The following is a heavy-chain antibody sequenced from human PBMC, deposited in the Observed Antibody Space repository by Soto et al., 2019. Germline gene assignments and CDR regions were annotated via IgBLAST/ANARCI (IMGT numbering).Heavy chain of an antibody. D-gene: IGHD3-10*01. CDR1: GGSMSEYF. J-gene: IGHJ4*02. V-gene: IGHV4-59*01. CDR3: ERDGYDGSGSPYPAY. Sequence: SETLSLTCIVSGGSMSEYFWSWIRQSPGKGLEWIGYIYYLGSTDYNPSLKSRVTISVDTSKRQFSLRLTSVTAADTAVYYCERDGYDGSGSPYPAYWGPGTPVPVYS. CDR2: IYYLGST.